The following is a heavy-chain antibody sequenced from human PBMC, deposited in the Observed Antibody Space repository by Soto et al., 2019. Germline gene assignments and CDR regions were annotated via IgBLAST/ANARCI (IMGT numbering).Heavy chain of an antibody. Sequence: VXSVKVSCKASGCTFSSYAIRLVRQAPGQGLEWMGGIIPIFGTANYAQKFQGRVTITADESTSTAYMELSSLRSEDTAVYYCARERADRSSWFYGMDVWGQGTTVTVSS. CDR3: ARERADRSSWFYGMDV. CDR2: IIPIFGTA. D-gene: IGHD6-13*01. V-gene: IGHV1-69*13. J-gene: IGHJ6*02. CDR1: GCTFSSYA.